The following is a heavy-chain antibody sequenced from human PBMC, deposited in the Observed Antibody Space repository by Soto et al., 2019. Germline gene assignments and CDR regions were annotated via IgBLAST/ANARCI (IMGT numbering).Heavy chain of an antibody. J-gene: IGHJ5*02. D-gene: IGHD3-10*01. CDR3: ARDLWSPHRGSGSYYNYPQRFDP. CDR2: TYYRSKWYN. Sequence: SQTLSLTCAISGDSVSSNSAAWNWIRQSPSRGLEWLGRTYYRSKWYNDYAVSVKSRITINPDTSKNQFSLQLNSVTPEDTAVYYCARDLWSPHRGSGSYYNYPQRFDPWGQGTLVTVSS. CDR1: GDSVSSNSAA. V-gene: IGHV6-1*01.